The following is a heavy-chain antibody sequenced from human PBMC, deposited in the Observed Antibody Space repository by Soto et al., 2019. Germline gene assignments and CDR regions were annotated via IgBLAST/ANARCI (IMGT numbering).Heavy chain of an antibody. Sequence: ASVNVSCKASGYTFTSYGISWVRQAPGQGLEWMGWISAYNGNTNYAQKLQGRVTMTTDTSTSTAYMELRSLRSDDTAVYYCARSRSGYSNYYYYYGMDVWGQGTTVTVSS. CDR1: GYTFTSYG. CDR2: ISAYNGNT. J-gene: IGHJ6*02. CDR3: ARSRSGYSNYYYYYGMDV. V-gene: IGHV1-18*04. D-gene: IGHD3-22*01.